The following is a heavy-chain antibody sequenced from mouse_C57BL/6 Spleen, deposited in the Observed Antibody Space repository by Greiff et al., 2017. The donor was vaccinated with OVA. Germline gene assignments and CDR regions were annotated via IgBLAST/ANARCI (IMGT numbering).Heavy chain of an antibody. CDR3: ARSPVVAFYYFDY. J-gene: IGHJ2*01. Sequence: VQLKESGPELVKPGASVKISCKASGYAFSSSWMNWVKQRPGKGLEWIGRIYPGDGDTNYNGKFKGKATLTADKSSSTAYMQLSSLTSEDSAVYFCARSPVVAFYYFDYWGQGTTLTVSS. V-gene: IGHV1-82*01. CDR2: IYPGDGDT. D-gene: IGHD1-1*01. CDR1: GYAFSSSW.